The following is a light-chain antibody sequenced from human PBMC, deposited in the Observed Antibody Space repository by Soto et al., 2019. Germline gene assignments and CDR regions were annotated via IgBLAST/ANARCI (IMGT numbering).Light chain of an antibody. CDR3: AAWDDSLSGPV. V-gene: IGLV1-47*02. CDR1: SSNIGRNH. CDR2: SNN. J-gene: IGLJ3*02. Sequence: QSVLTQPPSVSGTPGQRVTISCSGSSSNIGRNHVYWYQQLPGTAPKVLIYSNNQRPSGVPDRFSGSKSGTSASLAISGLRSEAEADYHCAAWDDSLSGPVFGGGTKVTVL.